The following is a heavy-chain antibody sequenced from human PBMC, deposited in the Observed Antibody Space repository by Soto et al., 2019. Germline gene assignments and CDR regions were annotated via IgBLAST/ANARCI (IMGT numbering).Heavy chain of an antibody. CDR1: GFTFDDYA. V-gene: IGHV3-9*01. CDR2: ISWNSGSI. Sequence: GGSLRLSCAASGFTFDDYAMHWVRQAPGKGLEWVSGISWNSGSIGYADSVKGRFTISRDNAKNSLYLQMNSLRAEDTALYYCAKDMWQQLGEHQYFQHWGQGTLVTVSS. CDR3: AKDMWQQLGEHQYFQH. D-gene: IGHD6-13*01. J-gene: IGHJ1*01.